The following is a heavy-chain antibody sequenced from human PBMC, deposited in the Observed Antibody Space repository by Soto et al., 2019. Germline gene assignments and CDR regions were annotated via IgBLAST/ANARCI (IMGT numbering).Heavy chain of an antibody. CDR3: ARGPILPGATSGLDP. J-gene: IGHJ5*02. CDR1: GGIFSSFS. V-gene: IGHV1-69*01. CDR2: IIPMTGTP. D-gene: IGHD1-1*01. Sequence: QVQLVQSGAEVKTPGSSVEVSCKASGGIFSSFSITWVRQVPGHGLEWMGGIIPMTGTPNYAEKFQGRLRLTADASTSTAYLVLSSLKSEYTAVYYCARGPILPGATSGLDPWGQGTVVFVSS.